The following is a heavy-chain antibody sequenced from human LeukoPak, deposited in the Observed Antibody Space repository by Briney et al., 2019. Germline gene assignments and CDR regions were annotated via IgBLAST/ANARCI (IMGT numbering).Heavy chain of an antibody. Sequence: SETLSLTCTVSGYSISSGYYWGWIRQPPGKGLEWIGSIYHSGSTYYNPSLKSRVTISVDTSKNQFSLKLSSVTAADTAVYYCARSDYTLGDYYYYMDVWGKGTTVTVSS. CDR3: ARSDYTLGDYYYYMDV. D-gene: IGHD4-11*01. V-gene: IGHV4-38-2*02. J-gene: IGHJ6*03. CDR1: GYSISSGYY. CDR2: IYHSGST.